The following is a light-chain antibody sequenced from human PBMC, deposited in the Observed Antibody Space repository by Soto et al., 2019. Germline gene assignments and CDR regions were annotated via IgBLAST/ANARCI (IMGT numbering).Light chain of an antibody. CDR1: SSDVGSYTL. CDR3: CSYAGSSTPYV. J-gene: IGLJ1*01. V-gene: IGLV2-23*01. CDR2: EGS. Sequence: QSALTQPASVSGSPGQSITISCTGTSSDVGSYTLVSWYQQHPGKAPKLVIYEGSKRPSGVSNRFSGSKSGNTASLTISGLQAEDEADYYCCSYAGSSTPYVFGTGTKVTVL.